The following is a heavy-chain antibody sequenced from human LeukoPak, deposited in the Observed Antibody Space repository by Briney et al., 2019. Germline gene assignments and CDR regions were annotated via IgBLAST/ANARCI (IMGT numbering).Heavy chain of an antibody. V-gene: IGHV4-59*01. CDR2: TSYSGNT. D-gene: IGHD5-18*01. CDR1: GGSISSFY. J-gene: IGHJ4*02. CDR3: ARPSYSLFHY. Sequence: SETLSLTCSVSGGSISSFYCSWIRQPPGKGLEWIGYTSYSGNTNYNPSLKSRVTMSVDTSRKQFSLRLTSVTAADTAVYHCARPSYSLFHYWGQGTLVTVSS.